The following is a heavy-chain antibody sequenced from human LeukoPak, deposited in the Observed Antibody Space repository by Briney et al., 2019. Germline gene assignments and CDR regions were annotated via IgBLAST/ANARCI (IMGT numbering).Heavy chain of an antibody. D-gene: IGHD5-18*01. Sequence: PGGSLRLSRAASGFTFSSYGMHWVRQAPGKGLEWVAVIWYDGSNKYYADSVKGRFTISRDNSKNTLYLQMNSLRAEDTAVYYCARDGAAMVLDYWGQGTLVTVSS. J-gene: IGHJ4*02. CDR3: ARDGAAMVLDY. CDR2: IWYDGSNK. CDR1: GFTFSSYG. V-gene: IGHV3-33*01.